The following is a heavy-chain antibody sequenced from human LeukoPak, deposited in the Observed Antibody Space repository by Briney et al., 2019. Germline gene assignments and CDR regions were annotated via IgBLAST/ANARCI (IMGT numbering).Heavy chain of an antibody. CDR3: ARHVTVASRGFDY. J-gene: IGHJ4*02. Sequence: PSETLSLTCTVSGGSISSYYWSWIRQPPGKGLEWIGYILNIGSTNYNPSLKSRVTISLDTSKNQFSLKLSSVTAADTAAYYCARHVTVASRGFDYWGQGTLVTVSS. V-gene: IGHV4-59*08. CDR1: GGSISSYY. CDR2: ILNIGST. D-gene: IGHD5-12*01.